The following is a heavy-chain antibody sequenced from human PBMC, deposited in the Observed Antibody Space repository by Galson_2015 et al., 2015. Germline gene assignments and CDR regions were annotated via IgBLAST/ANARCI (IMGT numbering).Heavy chain of an antibody. J-gene: IGHJ4*02. Sequence: SLRLSCAASGFTFSSYALHWVRQAPGKGLEWVAVISYDGSNKNYADSVKGRFTISRDNSLNTLYLEMNSLRDEDTAVYFCARSLHDILTGYHGRGYFDHWGQGTLVTVSS. D-gene: IGHD3-9*01. CDR1: GFTFSSYA. V-gene: IGHV3-30-3*01. CDR3: ARSLHDILTGYHGRGYFDH. CDR2: ISYDGSNK.